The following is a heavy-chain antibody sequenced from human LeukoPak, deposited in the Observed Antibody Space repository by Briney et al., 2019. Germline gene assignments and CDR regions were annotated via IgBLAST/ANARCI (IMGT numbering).Heavy chain of an antibody. V-gene: IGHV4-61*01. CDR3: ARGEYYYDSSGYYYGGYFQH. CDR2: IYYSGST. Sequence: PSETLSLTCTVSGGSISSSSYYWSWIRQPPGKGLEWIGYIYYSGSTNYNPSLKSRVTISVDTSKNQFSLKLSSVTAADTAVYYCARGEYYYDSSGYYYGGYFQHWGQGTLVTVSS. D-gene: IGHD3-22*01. J-gene: IGHJ1*01. CDR1: GGSISSSSYY.